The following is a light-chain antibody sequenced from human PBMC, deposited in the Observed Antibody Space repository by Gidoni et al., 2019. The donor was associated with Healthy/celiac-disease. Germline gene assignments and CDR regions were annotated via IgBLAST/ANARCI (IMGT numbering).Light chain of an antibody. J-gene: IGKJ5*01. CDR2: DAS. Sequence: EIVLTQSPATLSLSLGERATLSCRASQSVSSYLAWYQQKPGQAPRLLIYDASNRATGIPARFSGSGSGTDFTLTISSLEPEDFAVYYCQQRSNWPPITFGQXTRLEIK. V-gene: IGKV3-11*01. CDR3: QQRSNWPPIT. CDR1: QSVSSY.